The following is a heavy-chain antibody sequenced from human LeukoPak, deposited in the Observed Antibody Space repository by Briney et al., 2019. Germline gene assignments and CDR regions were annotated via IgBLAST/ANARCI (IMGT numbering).Heavy chain of an antibody. CDR2: ISYDGGNK. CDR1: GFTFSNYA. V-gene: IGHV3-30*01. J-gene: IGHJ4*02. D-gene: IGHD2-15*01. CDR3: VRTDCTGGSCYPNFDY. Sequence: PGRSLRLSCAASGFTFSNYAMHWVRQAPGKGLEWVAVISYDGGNKYYADSVKGRFTISRDNSKNTLYLQMNSLRPEDTAVHYCVRTDCTGGSCYPNFDYWGQGTLVTVSS.